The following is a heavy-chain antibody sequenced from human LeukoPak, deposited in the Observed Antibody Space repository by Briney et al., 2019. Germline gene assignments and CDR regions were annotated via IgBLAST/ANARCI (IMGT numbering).Heavy chain of an antibody. CDR2: ISSSGSYI. V-gene: IGHV3-21*01. D-gene: IGHD2-21*02. J-gene: IGHJ4*02. CDR1: GFTFTTYS. Sequence: PGGSLRLSCEASGFTFTTYSMNWVRQAPGKGLEWVSSISSSGSYIYFADSVKGRFTISRDNAKNSLYLQMNSLRAEDTAVYYCARAAYCGGDCYSEGEHFDYWGQGTLVTVSS. CDR3: ARAAYCGGDCYSEGEHFDY.